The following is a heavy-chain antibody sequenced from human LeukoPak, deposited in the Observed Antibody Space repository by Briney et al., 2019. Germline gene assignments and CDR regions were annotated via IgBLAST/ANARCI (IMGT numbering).Heavy chain of an antibody. Sequence: GASVKVSCKASGGTFSSYAISWVRQAPGQGLEWMGGIIPIFGTANYAQKFQGRVTITADKSTSTAYMELSSPRSEDTAVYYCARALADCSSTSCFSYYYYYYMDVWGKGTTVTTSS. CDR1: GGTFSSYA. D-gene: IGHD2-2*01. V-gene: IGHV1-69*06. CDR3: ARALADCSSTSCFSYYYYYYMDV. J-gene: IGHJ6*03. CDR2: IIPIFGTA.